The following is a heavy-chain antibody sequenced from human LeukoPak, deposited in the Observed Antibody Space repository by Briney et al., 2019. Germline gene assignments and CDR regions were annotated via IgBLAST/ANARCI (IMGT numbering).Heavy chain of an antibody. Sequence: ASVKVSCKASGYTFTSYAMNWVRQAPGQGLEWMGWINPNSGGTNYAQKFQGGVTMTRDTSISTACMELSRLRSDDTAVYYCARGVTGIYYYYYMDVWGKGTTVTVSS. D-gene: IGHD3-10*01. CDR2: INPNSGGT. CDR1: GYTFTSYA. J-gene: IGHJ6*03. CDR3: ARGVTGIYYYYYMDV. V-gene: IGHV1-2*02.